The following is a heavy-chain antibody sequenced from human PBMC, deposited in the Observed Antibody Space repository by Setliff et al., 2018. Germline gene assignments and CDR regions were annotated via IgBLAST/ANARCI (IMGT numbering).Heavy chain of an antibody. CDR2: IDQSGST. CDR1: GDSFSGYF. V-gene: IGHV4-34*01. J-gene: IGHJ5*02. Sequence: SETLSLTCAVYGDSFSGYFWTWIRQPPGKGLEWIGDIDQSGSTNYNPSLKSRLTISVDTSKNQFSLSLSSVTAADTAVYYCAGGAFGSRWYVRPWFDPWGQGTLVTVS. CDR3: AGGAFGSRWYVRPWFDP. D-gene: IGHD6-13*01.